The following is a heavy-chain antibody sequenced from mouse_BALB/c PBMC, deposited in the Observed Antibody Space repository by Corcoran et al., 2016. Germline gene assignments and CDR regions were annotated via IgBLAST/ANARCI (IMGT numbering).Heavy chain of an antibody. CDR1: GYTFTSYW. D-gene: IGHD1-1*01. Sequence: QVQLQQSGAELAKPGASVKMSCKASGYTFTSYWMHWVKQRPGQGLEWIGYINPSTGYTEYNQKFKDKATLTADKSSSTAYMQLSSLTSEDSAVYYCARLGTVDWYFDVWGAGTTVTVSS. V-gene: IGHV1-7*01. J-gene: IGHJ1*01. CDR2: INPSTGYT. CDR3: ARLGTVDWYFDV.